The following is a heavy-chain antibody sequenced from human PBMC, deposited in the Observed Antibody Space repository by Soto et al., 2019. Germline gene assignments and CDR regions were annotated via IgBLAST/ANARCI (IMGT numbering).Heavy chain of an antibody. Sequence: QLQLQESGPGLVKPSETLSLTCTVSGGSISSSSYYWGWIRQPPGKGLEWIGSIYYSGSTYYNPSLKSRVTISVDTSKNQFSLKLSSVTAADTAVNYCARRKELRYFDWPFDYWGQGTLVTVSS. J-gene: IGHJ4*02. CDR1: GGSISSSSYY. CDR3: ARRKELRYFDWPFDY. CDR2: IYYSGST. D-gene: IGHD3-9*01. V-gene: IGHV4-39*01.